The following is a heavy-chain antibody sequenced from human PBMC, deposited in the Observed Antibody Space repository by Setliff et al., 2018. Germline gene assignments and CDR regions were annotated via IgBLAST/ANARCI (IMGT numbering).Heavy chain of an antibody. J-gene: IGHJ4*02. CDR2: IST. D-gene: IGHD2-2*01. V-gene: IGHV1-18*01. CDR3: ARGPKDFVVVPAAAKFDY. Sequence: ASVKVSCKTSGYTFTNYDINWVRQAPGRGLEWMGWISTYAQNFQGRVTMTTDASTSTAYMELRSLRSDDTAVYYCARGPKDFVVVPAAAKFDYWGQGTLVTVSS. CDR1: GYTFTNYD.